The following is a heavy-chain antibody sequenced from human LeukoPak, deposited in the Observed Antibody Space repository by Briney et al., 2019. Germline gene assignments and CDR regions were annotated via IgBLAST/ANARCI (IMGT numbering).Heavy chain of an antibody. D-gene: IGHD3-22*01. CDR3: AREVSEGFDF. Sequence: GGSLRLSCTASGFTFSGYSMNRIRQAPGKGLEWVSSFGTRSTSIYHAGSVKGRFAISRDNAKNSLYLQMNSLRAEDTALYYCAREVSEGFDFWGQGTLVTVSS. V-gene: IGHV3-21*01. J-gene: IGHJ4*02. CDR2: FGTRSTSI. CDR1: GFTFSGYS.